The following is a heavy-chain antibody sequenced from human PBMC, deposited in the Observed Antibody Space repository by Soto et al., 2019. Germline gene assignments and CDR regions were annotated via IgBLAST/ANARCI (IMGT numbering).Heavy chain of an antibody. J-gene: IGHJ3*02. D-gene: IGHD2-2*01. CDR3: ASGGYSSVTGCFLQTIDAFDI. CDR2: ISSSDTTI. CDR1: GFTFSSYS. Sequence: EVQLVESGGGLVQPGGSLRLSCAASGFTFSSYSMNWVRQAPGKGLEWVSYISSSDTTIYYADSVKGRFTISRDNAKNSLYLQMNSLRDEDTAVYYCASGGYSSVTGCFLQTIDAFDIWGQGTMVTVSS. V-gene: IGHV3-48*02.